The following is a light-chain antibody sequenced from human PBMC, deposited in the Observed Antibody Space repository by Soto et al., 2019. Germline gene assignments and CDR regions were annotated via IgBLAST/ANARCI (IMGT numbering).Light chain of an antibody. CDR3: QQYKNWPPLT. CDR1: QSVRYN. V-gene: IGKV3-15*01. J-gene: IGKJ4*01. CDR2: GAF. Sequence: EIVMTQSPATLSVSPGETATLSCRASQSVRYNLAWYQQKPGQGPRLLIYGAFTRATGIPARFSGSGSGTDLTLTISSLQSEDFAVYYCQQYKNWPPLTFGGGTKVEIK.